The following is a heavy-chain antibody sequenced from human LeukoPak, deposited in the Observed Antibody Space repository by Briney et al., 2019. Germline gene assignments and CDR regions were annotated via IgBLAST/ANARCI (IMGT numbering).Heavy chain of an antibody. D-gene: IGHD3-10*01. J-gene: IGHJ4*02. CDR1: GFTFSAYA. CDR3: TTKWKTVRGVLYYFDY. Sequence: GGSLRLSCTTAGFTFSAYAMSWIRQAPGKGLEWVGRIKSKTDGGTTDYAAPVKGRFTISRDDSKNTLYLQMNSLKTEDTAVYYCTTKWKTVRGVLYYFDYWGQGTLVTVSS. V-gene: IGHV3-15*01. CDR2: IKSKTDGGTT.